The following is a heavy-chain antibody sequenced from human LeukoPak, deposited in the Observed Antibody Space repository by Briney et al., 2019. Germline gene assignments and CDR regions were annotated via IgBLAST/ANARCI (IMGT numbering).Heavy chain of an antibody. J-gene: IGHJ4*02. D-gene: IGHD3-22*01. CDR3: AAADDSSGYWTIDY. Sequence: EASVTVSCTASGGTFSSYAISWVRQAPGQGLEWMGGIIPIFGTANYAQKFQGRVTTTADESTSTAYMELSSLRSEDTAVYYCAAADDSSGYWTIDYWGQGTLVTVSS. CDR1: GGTFSSYA. CDR2: IIPIFGTA. V-gene: IGHV1-69*13.